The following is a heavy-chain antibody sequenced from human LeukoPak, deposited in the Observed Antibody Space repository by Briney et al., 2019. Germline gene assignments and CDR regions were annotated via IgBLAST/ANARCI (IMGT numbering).Heavy chain of an antibody. V-gene: IGHV4-34*01. CDR3: ARFGYYGSGSYYLRAFDI. Sequence: PSETLSLTCGVYGGSFSGYYWSWIRQPPGKGLVWIGEINHSGSTNYKSSLKSRVTISVNTSKNQFSLKLSSVTAADTAVYYCARFGYYGSGSYYLRAFDIWGQGTMVTVSS. CDR1: GGSFSGYY. CDR2: INHSGST. D-gene: IGHD3-10*01. J-gene: IGHJ3*02.